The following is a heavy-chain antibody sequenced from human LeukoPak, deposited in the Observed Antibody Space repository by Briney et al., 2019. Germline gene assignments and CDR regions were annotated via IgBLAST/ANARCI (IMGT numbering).Heavy chain of an antibody. CDR3: ARVGVRSSSWYTPTSYYGMDV. J-gene: IGHJ6*02. CDR2: IIPIFGTA. CDR1: GGTFSSYA. D-gene: IGHD6-13*01. V-gene: IGHV1-69*13. Sequence: GXSVKVSCKASGGTFSSYAISWVRQAPGQGLEWMGGIIPIFGTANYAQKFQGRVTITADESTSTAYMELSSLRSEDTAVYYCARVGVRSSSWYTPTSYYGMDVWGQGTTVTVSS.